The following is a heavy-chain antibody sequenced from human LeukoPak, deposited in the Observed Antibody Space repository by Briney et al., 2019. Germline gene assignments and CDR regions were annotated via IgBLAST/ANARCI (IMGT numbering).Heavy chain of an antibody. CDR1: GFTFSSYA. CDR3: ASQSSGWYYFDY. CDR2: ISGSGGST. J-gene: IGHJ4*02. Sequence: QSGGSLRLSCAASGFTFSSYAMSWVRQAPGKGLEWVSAISGSGGSTYYADSVKGRFTISRDNSKNTLYLQMNSLRAEDTAVYYCASQSSGWYYFDYWGQGTLVTVSS. V-gene: IGHV3-23*01. D-gene: IGHD6-19*01.